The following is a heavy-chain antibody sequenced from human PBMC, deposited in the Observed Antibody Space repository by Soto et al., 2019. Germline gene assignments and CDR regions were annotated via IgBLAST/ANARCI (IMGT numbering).Heavy chain of an antibody. CDR3: AKRRGAGGHFDY. CDR1: GFTFSSYA. J-gene: IGHJ4*02. CDR2: VSIGGST. Sequence: DVQLLESGGGLVQPEGSLRLSCAASGFTFSSYAMGWVRQGPGKGLEWVAVVSIGGSTHYADSVRGRFTISRDNSKNTLSLQMNSLLAEDTAVYFCAKRRGAGGHFDYWGQGARVTVSS. V-gene: IGHV3-23*01. D-gene: IGHD2-15*01.